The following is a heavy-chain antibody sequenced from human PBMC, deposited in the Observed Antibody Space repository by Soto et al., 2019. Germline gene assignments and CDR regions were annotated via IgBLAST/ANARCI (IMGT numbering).Heavy chain of an antibody. CDR2: ISSSGSTI. Sequence: GGSLRLSCAASGFTFSSYEMNWVRQAPGKGLEWVSYISSSGSTIYYADSVKGRFTISRDNAKNSLHLQMNSLRAEDTAVYYCARDTSYDLWSGSSPSYYYGMDVWGQGTTVTVSS. J-gene: IGHJ6*02. V-gene: IGHV3-48*03. D-gene: IGHD3-3*01. CDR3: ARDTSYDLWSGSSPSYYYGMDV. CDR1: GFTFSSYE.